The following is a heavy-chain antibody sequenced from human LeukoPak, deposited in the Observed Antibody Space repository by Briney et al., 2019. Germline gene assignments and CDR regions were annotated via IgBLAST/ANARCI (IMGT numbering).Heavy chain of an antibody. CDR1: GGSISTYY. J-gene: IGHJ2*01. CDR2: ISYSGST. D-gene: IGHD3-16*01. V-gene: IGHV4-59*08. CDR3: ARRGLYNWYFDL. Sequence: PSETLSLTCTVSGGSISTYYWSWIRHSPGKGLERIGYISYSGSTNYNPSLKSRVTISLDTSKSQFSLRLTSVTAADTAVYYCARRGLYNWYFDLWGRGALVTVSS.